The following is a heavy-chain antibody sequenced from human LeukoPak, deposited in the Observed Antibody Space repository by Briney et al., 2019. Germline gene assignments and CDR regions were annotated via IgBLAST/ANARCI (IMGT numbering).Heavy chain of an antibody. D-gene: IGHD5-12*01. CDR2: ISGVSGST. CDR3: AKETLVDIVAGYMDV. V-gene: IGHV3-23*01. CDR1: GYTFSSYS. J-gene: IGHJ6*03. Sequence: GGSLRVSCAASGYTFSSYSISWVRQAPGQGLEWVSEISGVSGSTYYADPLKGRFTISRDNSTNTLYLQMNSLTGEDTALYYCAKETLVDIVAGYMDVWGKGTAVSVS.